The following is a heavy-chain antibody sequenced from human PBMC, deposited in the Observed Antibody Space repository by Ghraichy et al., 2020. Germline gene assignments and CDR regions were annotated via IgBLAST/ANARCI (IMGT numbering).Heavy chain of an antibody. V-gene: IGHV4-39*01. J-gene: IGHJ4*02. CDR3: ARQGYDFWSGYPHGPPGDFDY. CDR1: GGSISSSSYY. Sequence: SETLSLTCTVSGGSISSSSYYWGWIRQPPGKGLEWIGSIYYSGSTYYNPSLKSRVTISVDTSKNQFSLKLSSVTAADTAVYYCARQGYDFWSGYPHGPPGDFDYWGQGTLVTVSS. CDR2: IYYSGST. D-gene: IGHD3-3*01.